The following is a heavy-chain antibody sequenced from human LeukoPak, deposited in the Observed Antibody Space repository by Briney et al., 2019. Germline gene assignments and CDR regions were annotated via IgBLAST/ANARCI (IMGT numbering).Heavy chain of an antibody. Sequence: SQTLSLTCTVSGGSISSGDYYWSWIRQPPGKGLEWIGYIYYSGSTYYNPSLKSRVTISVDTPKNQFSLKLSSVTAADTAVYYCARAARPAGVGHDYWGQGTLVTVSS. D-gene: IGHD6-6*01. CDR1: GGSISSGDYY. CDR3: ARAARPAGVGHDY. V-gene: IGHV4-30-4*01. J-gene: IGHJ4*02. CDR2: IYYSGST.